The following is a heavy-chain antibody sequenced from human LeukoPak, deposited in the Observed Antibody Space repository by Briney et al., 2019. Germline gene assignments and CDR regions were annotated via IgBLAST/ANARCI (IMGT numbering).Heavy chain of an antibody. Sequence: PGGSLRLSCAASGFTFSSYAMSWVRQAPGKGLEWVSAISGRGGSTYYADSVKGRFTISRDNSKNTLYLQMNSLRAEDTAVYYCAKTLAGVSGYYFDYWGQGTLVTVSS. CDR2: ISGRGGST. CDR3: AKTLAGVSGYYFDY. CDR1: GFTFSSYA. J-gene: IGHJ4*02. V-gene: IGHV3-23*01. D-gene: IGHD5-12*01.